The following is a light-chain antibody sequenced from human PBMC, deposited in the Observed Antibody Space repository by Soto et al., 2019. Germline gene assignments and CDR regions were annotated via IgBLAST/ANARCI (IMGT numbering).Light chain of an antibody. CDR1: QGISNL. CDR3: LQHNTYPYT. CDR2: AAS. V-gene: IGKV1-17*01. J-gene: IGKJ2*01. Sequence: DIQMTQSPSSLYASVGARVTITCRASQGISNLLGWFQHKPGKAPKRLIYAASSLQGGVPSRFSGSESGTEFTLTITGLQPEDVADYYGLQHNTYPYTFGQGTKLEIK.